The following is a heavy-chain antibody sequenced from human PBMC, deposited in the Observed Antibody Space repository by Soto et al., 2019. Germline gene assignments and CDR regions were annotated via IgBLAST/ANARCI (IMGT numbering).Heavy chain of an antibody. D-gene: IGHD3-10*01. J-gene: IGHJ6*02. Sequence: TSETLSLTCAVYGGSFSGYYWSWIRQPPGKGLEWIGEINHSGSTNYNPSLKSRVTISVDTSKNQFSLKLSSVTAADTAVYYCARGDRRYYYGSGSYYNSYGMDVWGQGTTVTVSS. V-gene: IGHV4-34*01. CDR1: GGSFSGYY. CDR2: INHSGST. CDR3: ARGDRRYYYGSGSYYNSYGMDV.